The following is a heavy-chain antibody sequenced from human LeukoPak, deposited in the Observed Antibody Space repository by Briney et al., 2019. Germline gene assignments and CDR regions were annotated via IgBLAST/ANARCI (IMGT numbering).Heavy chain of an antibody. CDR1: GVSISSYY. V-gene: IGHV4-4*07. J-gene: IGHJ4*02. CDR2: IHTSGST. CDR3: ARDQYYYDSSGYLTFDC. D-gene: IGHD3-22*01. Sequence: SETLPLTCNVSGVSISSYYWSWIRQPAGKGLEWIGRIHTSGSTNYNPSLKSRVTMSVDTSKNQFSLKLSSVTAADTAVYYCARDQYYYDSSGYLTFDCWGQGTLVTVSS.